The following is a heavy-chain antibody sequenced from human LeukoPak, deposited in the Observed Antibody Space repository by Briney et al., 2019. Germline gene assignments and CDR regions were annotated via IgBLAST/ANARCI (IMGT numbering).Heavy chain of an antibody. V-gene: IGHV4-34*01. CDR1: GGSFXGYY. CDR2: INHSGST. J-gene: IGHJ4*02. Sequence: SETLSLTCAVYGGSFXGYYWSWIRQPPXXXXEWIGEINHSGSTNYNPSLKSRVTISVDTSKNQFSLKLSSVTAADTAVYYCARGRTRHYFDYWGQGTLVTVSS. CDR3: ARGRTRHYFDY.